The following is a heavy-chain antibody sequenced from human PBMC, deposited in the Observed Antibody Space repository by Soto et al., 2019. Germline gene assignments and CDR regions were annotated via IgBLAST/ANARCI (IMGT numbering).Heavy chain of an antibody. CDR2: IYHSGST. CDR3: ARVPDR. V-gene: IGHV4-59*12. Sequence: PSETLSLTCTVSGGSLTNYYWSWIRQPPGKGLEWIGYIYHSGSTYYNPSLKSRVTISVDRSKNQFSLKLSSVTAADTAVYYCARVPDRWGQGTLVTVSS. D-gene: IGHD2-2*01. CDR1: GGSLTNYY. J-gene: IGHJ5*02.